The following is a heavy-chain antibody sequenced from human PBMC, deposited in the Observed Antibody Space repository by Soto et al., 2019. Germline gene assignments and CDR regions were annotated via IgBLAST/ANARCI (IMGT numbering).Heavy chain of an antibody. D-gene: IGHD1-7*01. CDR3: ARDLRRGNYAPPSDY. CDR1: GGTFSSYA. J-gene: IGHJ4*02. Sequence: ASVKVSCKASGGTFSSYAISWVRQAPGQGLEWMGGIIPIFGTANYAQKFQGRVTLTTDTSSSTAYMELRGLRSDDTAVYYCARDLRRGNYAPPSDYWGQGALVTGSS. V-gene: IGHV1-69*05. CDR2: IIPIFGTA.